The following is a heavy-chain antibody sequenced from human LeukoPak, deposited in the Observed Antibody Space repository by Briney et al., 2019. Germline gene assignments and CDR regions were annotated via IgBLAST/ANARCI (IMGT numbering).Heavy chain of an antibody. Sequence: GASVKVSCKASGYTFTSYAMNWVRQAPGQGLEWMGWINTNTGNPTYAQGFTGRFVFSLDTPVSTAYLQISSLKAEDTAVYYCAREINLDYYGSGSRTVYNWFDPWGQGTLVTVSS. CDR3: AREINLDYYGSGSRTVYNWFDP. V-gene: IGHV7-4-1*02. CDR2: INTNTGNP. CDR1: GYTFTSYA. D-gene: IGHD3-10*01. J-gene: IGHJ5*02.